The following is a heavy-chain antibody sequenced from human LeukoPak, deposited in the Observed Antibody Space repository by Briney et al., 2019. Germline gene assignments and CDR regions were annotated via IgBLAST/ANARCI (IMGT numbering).Heavy chain of an antibody. Sequence: PSETLSLTCAVYGGSFSGYYWGWIRQPPGKGLEWIGEINHSGSTNYNPSLKSRVTISVDTSKNQFSLKLSSVTAADTAVYYCARTAMVTFRLDYWGQGTLVTVSS. CDR3: ARTAMVTFRLDY. CDR1: GGSFSGYY. V-gene: IGHV4-34*01. D-gene: IGHD5-18*01. J-gene: IGHJ4*02. CDR2: INHSGST.